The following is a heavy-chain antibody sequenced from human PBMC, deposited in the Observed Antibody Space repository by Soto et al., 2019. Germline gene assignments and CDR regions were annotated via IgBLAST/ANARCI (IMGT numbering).Heavy chain of an antibody. V-gene: IGHV3-30-3*01. CDR1: GFTFSSYA. D-gene: IGHD1-20*01. J-gene: IGHJ3*02. CDR2: ISYDGSNK. CDR3: GREGPYSWNDPRAAFDI. Sequence: GGSLRLSCAASGFTFSSYAMHWVRQAPGKGLEWVAVISYDGSNKYYADSVKGRFTISRDNSKNTLDLQMNSLRAEDTAVYYCGREGPYSWNDPRAAFDIWGQGTMVTVSS.